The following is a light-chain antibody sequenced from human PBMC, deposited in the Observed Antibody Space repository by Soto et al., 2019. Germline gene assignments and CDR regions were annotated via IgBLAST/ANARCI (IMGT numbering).Light chain of an antibody. Sequence: MVLAQSPATLSLSPGERATLSCRASQDISNSLAWYQQRPGQAPRLLIYDASHRATGIPARFSGSGSGTDFTLTIVGLEPEDFAIYYCQQRASWPPFTFGQGTKLEV. CDR1: QDISNS. J-gene: IGKJ2*01. CDR3: QQRASWPPFT. CDR2: DAS. V-gene: IGKV3-11*01.